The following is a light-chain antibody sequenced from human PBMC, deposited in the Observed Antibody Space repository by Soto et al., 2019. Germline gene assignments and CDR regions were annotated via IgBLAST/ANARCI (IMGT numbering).Light chain of an antibody. CDR1: QSVSSSY. J-gene: IGKJ2*01. CDR2: GVS. V-gene: IGKV3-20*01. CDR3: QQYGSSPYT. Sequence: EIVLTQSPGTLSLSPGERATLSCRASQSVSSSYLAWYQQKPGQAPRLLIYGVSNRATGIPDRFSGSGSWTYFTLTISTLEPEDFVVYYSQQYGSSPYTFGQGTKLEIK.